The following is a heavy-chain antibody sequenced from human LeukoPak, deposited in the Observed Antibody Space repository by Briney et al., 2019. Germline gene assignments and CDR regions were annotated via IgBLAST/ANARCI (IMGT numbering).Heavy chain of an antibody. V-gene: IGHV5-51*01. CDR1: GYSFTNYW. Sequence: GESLRISCKGSGYSFTNYWIGWVRQMPGKGLEWMGIIYPGDSDTRYSPSFQGQVTISADKSISTAYLQWSSLKASDTAMYYCARRGIAAAGTADWFDPWGRGTLVTVSS. CDR2: IYPGDSDT. J-gene: IGHJ5*02. CDR3: ARRGIAAAGTADWFDP. D-gene: IGHD6-13*01.